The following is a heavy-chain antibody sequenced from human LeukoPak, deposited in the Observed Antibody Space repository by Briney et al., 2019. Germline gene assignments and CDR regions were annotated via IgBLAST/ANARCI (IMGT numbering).Heavy chain of an antibody. Sequence: SETLSLTCTVSGGSISSHSWSWIRQPPGKGLEWIGYIYYTGSTNYNPSLKSRVSMSVDTSKNQFSLKLSSVTAADTAVYYCARDLGNQGIRGMDVWGQGTTVTVSS. CDR3: ARDLGNQGIRGMDV. CDR1: GGSISSHS. D-gene: IGHD3-3*02. CDR2: IYYTGST. V-gene: IGHV4-59*11. J-gene: IGHJ6*02.